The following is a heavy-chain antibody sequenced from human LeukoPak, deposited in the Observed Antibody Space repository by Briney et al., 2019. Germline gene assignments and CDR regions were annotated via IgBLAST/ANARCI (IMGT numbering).Heavy chain of an antibody. V-gene: IGHV3-23*01. CDR1: GFIFSNCA. D-gene: IGHD6-13*01. Sequence: GGSLRLSCAASGFIFSNCALMWVRQAPGKGLEWVSSITGRGDETFYADSVKGRFSLSRDNSKNMLCLQMYSLGAEDTAIYYCAKGAAAGLVDWFDPWGQGTLVTVSS. CDR3: AKGAAAGLVDWFDP. CDR2: ITGRGDET. J-gene: IGHJ5*02.